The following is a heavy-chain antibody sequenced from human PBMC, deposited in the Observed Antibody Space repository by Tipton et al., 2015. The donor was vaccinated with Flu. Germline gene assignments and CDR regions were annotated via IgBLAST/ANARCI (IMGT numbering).Heavy chain of an antibody. D-gene: IGHD3-22*01. CDR3: ARVSPRRVTAIVVVMLPEGYFDY. V-gene: IGHV4-34*01. CDR1: GGSFSGYY. Sequence: TLSLTCSVYGGSFSGYYWTWIRQPPGKGLEWIGEINYSGSTHYSSSLKSRVTMSVDSSKNQLSLHLSSVTAADTAVYYCARVSPRRVTAIVVVMLPEGYFDYWGQGNLVIVSS. J-gene: IGHJ4*02. CDR2: INYSGST.